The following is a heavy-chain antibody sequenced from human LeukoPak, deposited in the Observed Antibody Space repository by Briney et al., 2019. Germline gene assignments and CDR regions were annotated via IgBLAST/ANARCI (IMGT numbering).Heavy chain of an antibody. J-gene: IGHJ4*02. CDR2: INSDGSST. Sequence: GGSLRLSCAASGFTFSSYWMHWVRQAPGKGLVWVSRINSDGSSTSYADSVKGRFTISRDNAKNTLYLQMNSLRAEDTAVYYCARLWEYYDYVWGSYRGAADYRGQGTLVTVSS. CDR3: ARLWEYYDYVWGSYRGAADY. CDR1: GFTFSSYW. V-gene: IGHV3-74*01. D-gene: IGHD3-16*02.